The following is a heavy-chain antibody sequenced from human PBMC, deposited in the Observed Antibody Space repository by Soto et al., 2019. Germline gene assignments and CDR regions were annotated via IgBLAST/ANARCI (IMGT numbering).Heavy chain of an antibody. J-gene: IGHJ5*02. CDR1: GYTFTDYW. Sequence: EVQLVQSGAEVKKPGQSLKISCKGYGYTFTDYWIGWVRQMPGKGLELIGLIYPGDSDTRYSPSFQGRVTISADKSISTAFLQWSSLRASDTAMYYCASQKTVIPGPLSSNWFDPWGQGTLVTVSS. V-gene: IGHV5-51*01. CDR3: ASQKTVIPGPLSSNWFDP. CDR2: IYPGDSDT. D-gene: IGHD1-1*01.